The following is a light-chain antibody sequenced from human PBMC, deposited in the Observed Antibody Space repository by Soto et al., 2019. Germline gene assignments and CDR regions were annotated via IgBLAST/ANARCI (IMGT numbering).Light chain of an antibody. J-gene: IGLJ1*01. CDR3: SSYTSSSTLGV. CDR1: SSDVGVYNY. CDR2: DVS. Sequence: QSALTQPASVSGSPGQSITISCTGTSSDVGVYNYVSWYQQHPGKAPKLMIYDVSNRPSGVSNRFSGSKSGNTASLTISGVQAEYEADYYCSSYTSSSTLGVFGTGTKVTVL. V-gene: IGLV2-14*01.